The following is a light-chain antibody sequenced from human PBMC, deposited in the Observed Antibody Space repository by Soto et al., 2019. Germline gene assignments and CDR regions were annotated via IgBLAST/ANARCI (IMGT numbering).Light chain of an antibody. Sequence: QSALTQRPSASGSPGQSVTISCTGTSSDVGGYNYVSWYQQYPGKAPTLMIYEVSKRPSGVPDRFSGSKSGNTASLTVSGLQAEDEADYYCSSYGGSNNVLFGGGTKLTVL. CDR1: SSDVGGYNY. CDR2: EVS. CDR3: SSYGGSNNVL. V-gene: IGLV2-8*01. J-gene: IGLJ2*01.